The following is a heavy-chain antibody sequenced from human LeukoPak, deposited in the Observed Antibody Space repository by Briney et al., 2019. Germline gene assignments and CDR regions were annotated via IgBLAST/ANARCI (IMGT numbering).Heavy chain of an antibody. V-gene: IGHV4-34*01. CDR2: INHSGST. CDR3: ARGSSGLYSYPGWFDP. J-gene: IGHJ5*02. D-gene: IGHD2-2*02. CDR1: GGSFSGYY. Sequence: SETLSLTCAVYGGSFSGYYWSWIRQPPGKGLEWIGEINHSGSTNYNPSLKSRVTMSVDTSKNQFSLKLSSVTAADTAVYYCARGSSGLYSYPGWFDPWGQGTLVTVSS.